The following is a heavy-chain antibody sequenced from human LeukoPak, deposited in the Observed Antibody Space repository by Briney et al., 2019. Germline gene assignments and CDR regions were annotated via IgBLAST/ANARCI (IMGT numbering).Heavy chain of an antibody. CDR1: GFTFDDYA. V-gene: IGHV3-9*01. CDR2: ISWNSGSI. J-gene: IGHJ4*02. Sequence: TGGSLRLSCAASGFTFDDYAMHWVRQAPGKGLEWVSGISWNSGSIGYADSVKGRFTISRDNAKNSLYLQMNSLRAEDTALYYCAKDTSYSSSWHPLDYWGQGTLVTVSS. D-gene: IGHD6-13*01. CDR3: AKDTSYSSSWHPLDY.